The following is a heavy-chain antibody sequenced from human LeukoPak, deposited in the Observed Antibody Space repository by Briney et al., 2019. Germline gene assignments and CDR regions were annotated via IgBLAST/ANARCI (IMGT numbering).Heavy chain of an antibody. Sequence: GGSLRLSCAASGFTFSSYAMSWVRQAPGKGLEWVSAISGSGGSTYSADSVKGRFTISRDNSKNTLYLQMNSLRAEDTAVYYCAKPLDVLRYFDPFDPWGQGTLVTVSS. J-gene: IGHJ5*02. CDR1: GFTFSSYA. CDR2: ISGSGGST. CDR3: AKPLDVLRYFDPFDP. D-gene: IGHD3-9*01. V-gene: IGHV3-23*01.